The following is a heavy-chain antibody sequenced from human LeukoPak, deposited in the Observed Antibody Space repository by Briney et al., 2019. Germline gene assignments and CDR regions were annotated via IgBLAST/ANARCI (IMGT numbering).Heavy chain of an antibody. V-gene: IGHV4-59*01. Sequence: SEILSLTCTVSGASISDYYWSWIRQPPGKGLEWIGYIYYSGSTNYNPSLNSRVTISVDTSKNQFSLKLNSVTAADTAVYYCARAGRDGYNLFHYWGQGTLVTVSS. CDR2: IYYSGST. D-gene: IGHD5-24*01. CDR3: ARAGRDGYNLFHY. J-gene: IGHJ4*02. CDR1: GASISDYY.